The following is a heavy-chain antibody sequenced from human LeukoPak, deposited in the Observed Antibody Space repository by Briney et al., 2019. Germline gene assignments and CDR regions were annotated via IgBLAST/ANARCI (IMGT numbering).Heavy chain of an antibody. D-gene: IGHD2-21*01. CDR2: IYYSGST. CDR3: AREVGVRAFDI. J-gene: IGHJ3*02. V-gene: IGHV4-59*01. CDR1: GGSISSYY. Sequence: PSETLSLTCTVSGGSISSYYWSWIRQPPGKGLEWIGYIYYSGSTNYNPSLKSRVTISVDTSKNQFSLKLSSVTAADTAVYYCAREVGVRAFDIWGQGTMVTVSS.